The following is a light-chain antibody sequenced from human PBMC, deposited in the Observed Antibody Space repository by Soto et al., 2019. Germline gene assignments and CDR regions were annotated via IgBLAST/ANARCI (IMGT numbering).Light chain of an antibody. CDR3: SSYAGSNIL. Sequence: QSALTQPPSASGSPGQSVTISCTGTSSDVGGYNYVSWYQQYPGKAPKLMIYEVSQRPSGVPDRFSGSKSGNTASLTVSGLQAEDEADYYCSSYAGSNILFGGGTKLTVL. CDR2: EVS. V-gene: IGLV2-8*01. CDR1: SSDVGGYNY. J-gene: IGLJ2*01.